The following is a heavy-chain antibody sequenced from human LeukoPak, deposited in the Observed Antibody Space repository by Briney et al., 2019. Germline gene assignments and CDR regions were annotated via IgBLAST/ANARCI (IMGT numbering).Heavy chain of an antibody. CDR3: ARDVQYYYYGMDV. CDR1: GYTFTGYY. CDR2: INPNSGGT. J-gene: IGHJ6*02. Sequence: ASVKLSCKASGYTFTGYYMHWVRQAPGQGLEWMGWINPNSGGTNYAQKFQGRVTMTRDTSISTAYMELSRLRSVDTAVYYCARDVQYYYYGMDVWGQGTTVTVSS. V-gene: IGHV1-2*02.